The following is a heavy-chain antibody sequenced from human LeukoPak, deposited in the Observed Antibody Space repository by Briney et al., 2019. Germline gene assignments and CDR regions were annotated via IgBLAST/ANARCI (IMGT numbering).Heavy chain of an antibody. J-gene: IGHJ3*02. Sequence: SETLSLTCTVSGGSISSYYWSWIRQPPGKGLEWIRYIYYSGSTNYNPPLKSRVTISVDTSKNQFSLKLSSVTAADTAVYYCASATDTAMVDAFDIWGQGTMVTVSS. CDR2: IYYSGST. CDR1: GGSISSYY. CDR3: ASATDTAMVDAFDI. D-gene: IGHD5-18*01. V-gene: IGHV4-59*12.